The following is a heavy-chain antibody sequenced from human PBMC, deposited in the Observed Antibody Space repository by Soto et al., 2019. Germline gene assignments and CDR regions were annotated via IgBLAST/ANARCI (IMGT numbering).Heavy chain of an antibody. D-gene: IGHD6-6*01. CDR1: GGSISSSSYY. Sequence: SETLSLTCTVSGGSISSSSYYWGWIRKPPGKGLEWIGSIYYSGSTYYNPSLKSRVTISVDTSKNQFSLKLSSVTAADTAVYYCARRSGIAARYSSSRFDPWGQGTLVTVSS. CDR2: IYYSGST. CDR3: ARRSGIAARYSSSRFDP. J-gene: IGHJ5*02. V-gene: IGHV4-39*01.